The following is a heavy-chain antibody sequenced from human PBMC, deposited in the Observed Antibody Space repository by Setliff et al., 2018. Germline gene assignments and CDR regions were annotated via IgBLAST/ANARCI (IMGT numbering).Heavy chain of an antibody. CDR1: GGSISSSSYY. J-gene: IGHJ5*02. CDR2: IYYSGST. D-gene: IGHD1-26*01. Sequence: PSETLSLTCTVSGGSISSSSYYWGWIRQPPGKGLEWIGSIYYSGSTYYNPSLKSRVTISVDTSKNQFSLKLSSVTAADTAVYYCAREKGLRGVGWFDPWGLGTLVTVSS. CDR3: AREKGLRGVGWFDP. V-gene: IGHV4-39*07.